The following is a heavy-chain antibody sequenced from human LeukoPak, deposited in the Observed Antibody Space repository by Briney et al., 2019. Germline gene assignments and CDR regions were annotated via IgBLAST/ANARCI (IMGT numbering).Heavy chain of an antibody. J-gene: IGHJ3*02. CDR3: ARAFESSSSGGEAFDI. CDR1: GYSISSGYY. CDR2: IYHSGST. Sequence: SETLSLTCTVSGYSISSGYYWGWIRQPPGKGLEWIGSIYHSGSTYYNPSLKSRVTISVDTSKNQFSLKLSSVTAADTAVYYCARAFESSSSGGEAFDIWGQGTMVTVSS. D-gene: IGHD6-6*01. V-gene: IGHV4-38-2*02.